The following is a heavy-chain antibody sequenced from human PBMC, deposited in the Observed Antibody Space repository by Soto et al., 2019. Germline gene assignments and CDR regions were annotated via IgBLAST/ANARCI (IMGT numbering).Heavy chain of an antibody. CDR3: ARLGVGAAPQTDLGNYYGMDV. D-gene: IGHD6-25*01. Sequence: GESLKISCKCSGYSFTIYWIGWVRQMPGKGLEWMGIVYPGDSDTRYSPSFQGQVTISADKSISTAYLQWSSLKASDTARYYCARLGVGAAPQTDLGNYYGMDVWGQGTTVTVSS. V-gene: IGHV5-51*01. CDR1: GYSFTIYW. J-gene: IGHJ6*02. CDR2: VYPGDSDT.